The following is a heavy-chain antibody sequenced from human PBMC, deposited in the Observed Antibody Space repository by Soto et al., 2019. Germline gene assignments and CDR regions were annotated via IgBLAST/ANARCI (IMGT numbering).Heavy chain of an antibody. Sequence: PSETLSLTCAVYGGSFSGYYWSWIRQPPGKGLEWIGEINHSGSTNYNPSLKSRVTISVDTSKNQFSLKLSSVTAADTAVYYCASSNTLGYWGQGTLVTVSS. D-gene: IGHD6-13*01. CDR3: ASSNTLGY. CDR2: INHSGST. J-gene: IGHJ4*02. V-gene: IGHV4-34*01. CDR1: GGSFSGYY.